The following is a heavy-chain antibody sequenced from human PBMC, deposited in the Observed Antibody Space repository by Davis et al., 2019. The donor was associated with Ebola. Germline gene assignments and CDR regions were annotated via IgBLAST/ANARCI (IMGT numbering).Heavy chain of an antibody. CDR3: ARGIAAAPL. J-gene: IGHJ4*02. Sequence: GESLKISCAASGFTVSSNYMSWVRQAPGKGLEWVSVIYSGGSTYYADSVKGRFTISRDNSKNTLYLQMNSLGAEDTAVYYCARGIAAAPLWGQGTLVTVSS. CDR1: GFTVSSNY. D-gene: IGHD6-13*01. V-gene: IGHV3-53*01. CDR2: IYSGGST.